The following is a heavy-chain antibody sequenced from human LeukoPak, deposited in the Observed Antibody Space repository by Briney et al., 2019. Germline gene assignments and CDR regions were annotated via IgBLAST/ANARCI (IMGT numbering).Heavy chain of an antibody. Sequence: GESLKISCKASGYTFTNSWIGWVRQMPGKGLEWMGIIFPADSDTRYGPSFQGHVTISADKSITTAFLQWSSLKASDTAMYYCVGQDGRGWNFDYWGQGTLVTVSS. V-gene: IGHV5-51*01. CDR3: VGQDGRGWNFDY. CDR2: IFPADSDT. CDR1: GYTFTNSW. D-gene: IGHD1-1*01. J-gene: IGHJ4*02.